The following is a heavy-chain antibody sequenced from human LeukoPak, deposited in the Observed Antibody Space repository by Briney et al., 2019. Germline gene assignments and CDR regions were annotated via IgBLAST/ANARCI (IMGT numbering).Heavy chain of an antibody. Sequence: PGGSLRLSCAASGFPFSDYYMSWIRQAPGKGLEWVSYISGGSHIYYADSVKGRFTISRDNAKNSLFLQMTSLRAEDTAVYYCARDRPLRLWGQGTLVTVSS. CDR3: ARDRPLRL. D-gene: IGHD3-16*01. CDR2: ISGGSHI. CDR1: GFPFSDYY. J-gene: IGHJ4*02. V-gene: IGHV3-11*01.